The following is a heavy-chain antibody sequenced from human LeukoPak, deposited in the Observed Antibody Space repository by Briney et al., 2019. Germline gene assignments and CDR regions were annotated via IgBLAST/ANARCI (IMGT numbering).Heavy chain of an antibody. CDR3: ARGGQYSFY. V-gene: IGHV3-7*01. CDR1: GFTFSSYL. Sequence: GGSLRLSCAASGFTFSSYLMNWVRQAPGKGLEWVANIKQDGSDKYYVDSVEGRFTISRDNSKNSPYLQMNSLRAEDTAVYYCARGGQYSFYWGQGTLVTVSS. CDR2: IKQDGSDK. D-gene: IGHD5-18*01. J-gene: IGHJ4*02.